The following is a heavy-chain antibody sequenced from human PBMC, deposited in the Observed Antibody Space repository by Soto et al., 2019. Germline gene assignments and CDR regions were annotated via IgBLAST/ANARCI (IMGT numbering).Heavy chain of an antibody. Sequence: KGLEWIGEINHSGSTNYNPSLKSRVTISVDTSKNQFSLKLSSVTAADTAVYYCRYIVPAAKPFDFWGQGTLVIVFS. CDR3: RYIVPAAKPFDF. V-gene: IGHV4-34*01. D-gene: IGHD2-2*01. CDR2: INHSGST. J-gene: IGHJ4*02.